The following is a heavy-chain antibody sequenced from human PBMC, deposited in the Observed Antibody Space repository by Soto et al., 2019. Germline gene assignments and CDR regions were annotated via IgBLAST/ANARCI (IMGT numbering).Heavy chain of an antibody. CDR1: GFNFSSYA. J-gene: IGHJ6*02. CDR3: ARAPQLWSKENYYYYGMDV. V-gene: IGHV3-30-3*01. Sequence: PGGSLRLSCAASGFNFSSYAMHWVRQAPGKGLEWVAVISYDGSNKYYADSVKGRFTISRDNSKNTLYLQMNSLRAEDTAVYYCARAPQLWSKENYYYYGMDVWGQGTTVTVSS. CDR2: ISYDGSNK. D-gene: IGHD5-18*01.